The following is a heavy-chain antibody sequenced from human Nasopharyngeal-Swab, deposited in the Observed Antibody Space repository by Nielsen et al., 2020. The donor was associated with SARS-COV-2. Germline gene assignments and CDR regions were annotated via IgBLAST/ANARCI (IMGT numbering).Heavy chain of an antibody. CDR2: IYYSGST. D-gene: IGHD3-10*01. J-gene: IGHJ6*03. Sequence: SETLSLTCTVSGGSISSYYWSWIRQPPGKGLEWIGYIYYSGSTNYNPSLKSRVTISVDTSKNQFSLKLSSVTAADTAVYYCARSGEYPYYYYYMDVWGKGTTVTVSS. CDR1: GGSISSYY. CDR3: ARSGEYPYYYYYMDV. V-gene: IGHV4-59*08.